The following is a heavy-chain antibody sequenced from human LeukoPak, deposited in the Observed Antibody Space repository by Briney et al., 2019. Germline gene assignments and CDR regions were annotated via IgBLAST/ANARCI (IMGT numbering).Heavy chain of an antibody. CDR1: GGTFSSYA. J-gene: IGHJ3*02. V-gene: IGHV1-69*13. D-gene: IGHD2-21*02. CDR3: ASRVVTATFDAFDI. Sequence: SVKVSCKASGGTFSSYAISWVRQAPGQGLEWMGGIIPIFGTANYAQKFQGRVTITADESTSTAYMELSSLRSEDTAVYYCASRVVTATFDAFDIWGQGTMVTVSS. CDR2: IIPIFGTA.